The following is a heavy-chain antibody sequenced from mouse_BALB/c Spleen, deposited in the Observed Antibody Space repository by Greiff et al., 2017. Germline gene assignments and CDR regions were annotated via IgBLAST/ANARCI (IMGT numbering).Heavy chain of an antibody. CDR1: GFTFSNYW. J-gene: IGHJ2*01. Sequence: EVQLVESGGGLVQPGGSMKLSCVASGFTFSNYWMNWVRQSPEKGLEWVAEIRLKSNNYATHYAESVKGRFTISRDDSKSSVYLQMNNLRAEDTGIYYCTRRLRYGNYDYWGQGTTLTVSS. CDR3: TRRLRYGNYDY. V-gene: IGHV6-6*02. D-gene: IGHD2-10*02. CDR2: IRLKSNNYAT.